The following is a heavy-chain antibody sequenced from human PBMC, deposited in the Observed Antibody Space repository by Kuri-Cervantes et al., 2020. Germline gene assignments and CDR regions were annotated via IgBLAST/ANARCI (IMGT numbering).Heavy chain of an antibody. CDR2: IYYSGST. CDR1: GDSISSGDYY. Sequence: SETLSLTCTVSGDSISSGDYYWTWIRQPPGKGLEWIGYIYYSGSTYYNPSLESRVTISVDTSKNQFSLKLSSVTAADTAVYYCARGGGASFDYWGQGTLVTVSS. CDR3: ARGGGASFDY. D-gene: IGHD4-17*01. J-gene: IGHJ4*02. V-gene: IGHV4-30-4*02.